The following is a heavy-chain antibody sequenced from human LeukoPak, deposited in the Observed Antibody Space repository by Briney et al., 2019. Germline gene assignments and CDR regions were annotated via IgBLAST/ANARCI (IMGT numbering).Heavy chain of an antibody. V-gene: IGHV3-30*04. CDR2: ISYDGSNK. CDR1: GFTFSSYA. Sequence: GGSLRLSCAASGFTFSSYAMHWVRQAPGKGLEWVAVISYDGSNKYYADSVKDRFTISRDNSKNTLYLQMNSLRAEDTAVYYCAREHPVFDYWGQGTLVTVSS. J-gene: IGHJ4*02. CDR3: AREHPVFDY.